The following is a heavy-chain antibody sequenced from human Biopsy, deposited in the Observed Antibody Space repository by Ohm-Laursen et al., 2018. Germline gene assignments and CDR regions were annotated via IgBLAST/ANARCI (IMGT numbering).Heavy chain of an antibody. D-gene: IGHD6-19*01. J-gene: IGHJ4*02. Sequence: GTLSLTCTVSGDSVSSGSFYWTWIRPPPGQGLEYIGYIYDRGSTANYNPSLESRITMSVDMPKNQFSLKLSSVTAADTAIYYCARGMRSSGWPYFDSWGQGTLVTVSS. CDR1: GDSVSSGSFY. CDR2: IYDRGSTA. CDR3: ARGMRSSGWPYFDS. V-gene: IGHV4-61*01.